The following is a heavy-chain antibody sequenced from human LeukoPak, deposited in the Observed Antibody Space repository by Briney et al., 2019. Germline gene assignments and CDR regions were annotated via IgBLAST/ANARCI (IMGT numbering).Heavy chain of an antibody. CDR3: ARGPYYYDSSGCFDY. D-gene: IGHD3-22*01. CDR2: IYHSGST. Sequence: PSETLSLTCTVSGYSINSGYYWGWIRQPPGKGLEWIGSIYHSGSTYYNPSLKSRVTISVDTSKNQFSLKLSSVTAADTAVYYCARGPYYYDSSGCFDYWGQGTLVSVSS. V-gene: IGHV4-38-2*02. J-gene: IGHJ4*02. CDR1: GYSINSGYY.